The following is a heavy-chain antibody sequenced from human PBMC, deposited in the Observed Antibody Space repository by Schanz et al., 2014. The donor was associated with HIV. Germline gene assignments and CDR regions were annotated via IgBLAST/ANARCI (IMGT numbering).Heavy chain of an antibody. CDR2: IIPMLGTA. CDR3: ARSRYGDYPYYFDY. D-gene: IGHD4-17*01. J-gene: IGHJ4*02. CDR1: GGTLSNYA. Sequence: QVQLVQSGAAVKKTGSPVKVSCKAFGGTLSNYAISWVRQAPGQGLEWMGGIIPMLGTANYAQKFQGRVSINADEFTNTADMDLSSLRSDDTAIYYCARSRYGDYPYYFDYWGQGTRVIVSS. V-gene: IGHV1-69*01.